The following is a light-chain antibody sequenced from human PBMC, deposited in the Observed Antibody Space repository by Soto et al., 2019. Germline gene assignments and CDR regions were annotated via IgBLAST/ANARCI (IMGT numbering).Light chain of an antibody. CDR3: SSFAGSNTFV. Sequence: QSVLTQPASVSGFPGQSVTISCTGTGSDVGRYNYVSWYQHHPGKAPKLIIYEVNKRPSEVPDRFSGSKSANTASLTVSGLQAEDEADYYCSSFAGSNTFVFGTGTKVTVL. CDR1: GSDVGRYNY. CDR2: EVN. J-gene: IGLJ1*01. V-gene: IGLV2-8*01.